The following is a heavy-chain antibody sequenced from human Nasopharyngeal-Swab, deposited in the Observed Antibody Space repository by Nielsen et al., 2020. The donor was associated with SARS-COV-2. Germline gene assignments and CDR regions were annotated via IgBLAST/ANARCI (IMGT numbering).Heavy chain of an antibody. Sequence: WIRQPPGKGLEWIGYMYYSGTTNSIPSLKSRVTMSVDTSKNQFSLKLTSVTAADTAVCYCARRTYDSLNSYWYFDLWGRGTLVTVSS. CDR2: MYYSGTT. J-gene: IGHJ2*01. V-gene: IGHV4-61*07. CDR3: ARRTYDSLNSYWYFDL. D-gene: IGHD2/OR15-2a*01.